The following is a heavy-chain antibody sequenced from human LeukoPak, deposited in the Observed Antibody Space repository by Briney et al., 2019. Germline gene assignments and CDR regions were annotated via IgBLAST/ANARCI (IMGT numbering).Heavy chain of an antibody. V-gene: IGHV3-9*01. CDR1: GFTFDDYA. CDR3: AKDIASSSWYYMDV. J-gene: IGHJ6*03. D-gene: IGHD6-13*01. Sequence: PGGSLRLSCAASGFTFDDYAMHWARQAPGKGLEWVSGISWNSGSIGYADSVEGRFTISRDNAKNSLYLQMNSLRAEDTALYYCAKDIASSSWYYMDVWGKGTTVTVPS. CDR2: ISWNSGSI.